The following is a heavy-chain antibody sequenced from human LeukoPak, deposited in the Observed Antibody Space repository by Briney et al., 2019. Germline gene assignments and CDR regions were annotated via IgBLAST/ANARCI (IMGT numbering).Heavy chain of an antibody. CDR3: ARDAPGNTALDY. CDR2: INGYGSST. CDR1: GFTFVSYW. Sequence: GGSLRLSCAASGFTFVSYWMHWVRQAPAKGLVWVSRINGYGSSTAFEDSVKGRFTISTDNAKNTLYLQMNSLRAEDTAVYYCARDAPGNTALDYWGQGTLVTVSS. J-gene: IGHJ4*02. V-gene: IGHV3-74*01. D-gene: IGHD5-18*01.